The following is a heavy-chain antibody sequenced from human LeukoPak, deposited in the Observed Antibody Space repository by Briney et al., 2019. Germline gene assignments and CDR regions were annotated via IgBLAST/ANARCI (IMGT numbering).Heavy chain of an antibody. J-gene: IGHJ3*02. CDR2: ISSGSTYI. V-gene: IGHV3-21*01. CDR1: GFTFSSYS. D-gene: IGHD6-13*01. CDR3: ERRVASANDAFDI. Sequence: GGSLRLSCAASGFTFSSYSMNWVRQAPGKGLEWVSSISSGSTYIYYGDSLKGRYTISRDNAKNSLYLQMNTLRAEDTAVYYCERRVASANDAFDIWGQGTMVTVSS.